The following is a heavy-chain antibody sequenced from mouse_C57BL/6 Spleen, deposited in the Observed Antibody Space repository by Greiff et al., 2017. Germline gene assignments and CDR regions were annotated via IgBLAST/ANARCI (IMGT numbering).Heavy chain of an antibody. CDR3: ATSGSPYAY. CDR1: GYAFSSSW. Sequence: QVQLQQSGPELVKPGASVKISCKASGYAFSSSWMNWVKQRPGKGLEWIGRIDPGDGDTNYNGKFKGKATLTADKSSSTAYMQLSSLTSEDSSVYFCATSGSPYAYRGQGTLVTVSA. D-gene: IGHD4-1*01. J-gene: IGHJ3*01. CDR2: IDPGDGDT. V-gene: IGHV1-82*01.